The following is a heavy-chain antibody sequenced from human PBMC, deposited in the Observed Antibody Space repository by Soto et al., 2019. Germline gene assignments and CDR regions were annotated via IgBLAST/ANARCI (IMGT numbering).Heavy chain of an antibody. D-gene: IGHD3-10*01. CDR3: ARTYYYGSGSYSQGNWFDP. J-gene: IGHJ5*02. CDR2: IYPGDSDT. Sequence: ESLKISFKGSGYSFTSYWIGWVRQIPGKGLEWMGIIYPGDSDTRYSPSFQGQVTISADKSISTAYLQWSSLKASDTAMYYCARTYYYGSGSYSQGNWFDPWGQGTLVTVSS. V-gene: IGHV5-51*01. CDR1: GYSFTSYW.